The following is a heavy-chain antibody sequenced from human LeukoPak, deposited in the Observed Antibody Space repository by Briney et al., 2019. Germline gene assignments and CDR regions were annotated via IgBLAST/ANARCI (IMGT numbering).Heavy chain of an antibody. D-gene: IGHD6-19*01. J-gene: IGHJ4*02. CDR3: ASGDYSGGWYVDF. CDR2: IWHDGSHK. CDR1: GFTFSGYG. Sequence: GGSLRLSCAASGFTFSGYGMHWVRQAPGKGLEWVAVIWHDGSHKYYADSVKGRFTISRDNSENMLYLQMNSLRAEDTAVYYCASGDYSGGWYVDFWGQGTLVTVSS. V-gene: IGHV3-33*01.